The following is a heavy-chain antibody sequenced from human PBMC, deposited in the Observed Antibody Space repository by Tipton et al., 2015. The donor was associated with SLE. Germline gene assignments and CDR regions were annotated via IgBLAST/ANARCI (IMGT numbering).Heavy chain of an antibody. V-gene: IGHV1-18*01. CDR2: ISTYSGTT. J-gene: IGHJ4*02. Sequence: QVQLVQSGPEVKKPGASVKVSCKTSGFTFTSSGISWVRQAPGQGLEWMGWISTYSGTTNYAQQLQGRVTMTTDTSTSTAYMELRSLRSDDTAVYYCARSIVATTDFDYWGQGTLVTVSA. D-gene: IGHD5-12*01. CDR1: GFTFTSSG. CDR3: ARSIVATTDFDY.